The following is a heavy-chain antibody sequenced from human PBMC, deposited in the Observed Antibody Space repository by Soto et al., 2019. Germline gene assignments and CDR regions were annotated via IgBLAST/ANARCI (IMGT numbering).Heavy chain of an antibody. V-gene: IGHV1-8*01. D-gene: IGHD6-19*01. CDR3: ARGRIIVAGGFDP. J-gene: IGHJ5*02. Sequence: QVQLVQSGAEVKKPGASVKVSCKASGYTFTSYDIIWVRQATGQGLEWMGWMNPCTGDTVSEEKFQSRLTMTRNNSISTVYMDMSSLIFEDTTVSYCARGRIIVAGGFDPWGQGTLVTVSS. CDR2: MNPCTGDT. CDR1: GYTFTSYD.